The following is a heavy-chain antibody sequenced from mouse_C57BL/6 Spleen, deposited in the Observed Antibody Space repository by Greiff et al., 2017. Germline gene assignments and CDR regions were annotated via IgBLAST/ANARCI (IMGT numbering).Heavy chain of an antibody. V-gene: IGHV3-6*01. CDR3: ARGYYYGSSYYAMDY. CDR1: GYSITSGYY. D-gene: IGHD1-1*01. Sequence: EVKLVESGPGLVKPSQSLSLTCSVTGYSITSGYYWNWIRQFPGNKLEWMGYISYDGSNNYNPSLKNRISITRDTSKNQFFLKLNSVTTEDTATYYCARGYYYGSSYYAMDYWGQGTSVTVSS. CDR2: ISYDGSN. J-gene: IGHJ4*01.